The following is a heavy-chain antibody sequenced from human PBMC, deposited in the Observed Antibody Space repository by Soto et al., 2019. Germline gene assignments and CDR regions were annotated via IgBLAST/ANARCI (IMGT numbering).Heavy chain of an antibody. CDR1: GFTFSSYA. Sequence: QVQLVESGGGVVQPGRSLRLSCAASGFTFSSYAMHWVRQAPGKGLEWVAVISYDGSNKYYADSVKGRFTISRDNSKNTLYLQMNSLRAEDTAVYYCARDLGPAGWELLDFDVGVDYWGQGTLVTVSS. V-gene: IGHV3-30-3*01. CDR2: ISYDGSNK. J-gene: IGHJ4*02. D-gene: IGHD1-26*01. CDR3: ARDLGPAGWELLDFDVGVDY.